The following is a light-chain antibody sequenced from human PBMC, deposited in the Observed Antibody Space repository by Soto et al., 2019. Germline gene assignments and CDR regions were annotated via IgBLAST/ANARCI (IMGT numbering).Light chain of an antibody. CDR1: QTVTTFY. J-gene: IGKJ4*01. CDR2: GAS. Sequence: DIVLTQSPGTLSLSPGQRATLSCRASQTVTTFYLAWYQQKPGQAPRLLIYGASSRATGIPDRFSGSGSGTEFTLTISRLEPEDCAVYYCQQYGSSTGLTFGGGTKVEI. CDR3: QQYGSSTGLT. V-gene: IGKV3-20*01.